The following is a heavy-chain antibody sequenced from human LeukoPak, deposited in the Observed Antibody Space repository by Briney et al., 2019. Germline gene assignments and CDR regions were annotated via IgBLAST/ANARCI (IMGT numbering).Heavy chain of an antibody. J-gene: IGHJ4*02. CDR1: GYTFSTYW. D-gene: IGHD1-1*01. V-gene: IGHV5-51*01. CDR2: IYPADSDT. CDR3: AGRGTGTTLAFDY. Sequence: GESLKVSCKVSGYTFSTYWIGWVRQMPGKGLEWMGIIYPADSDTRYSPSFQGQVTISVDKSISTAYLQWSGLMASDTAIYYCAGRGTGTTLAFDYWGRGTLVTVSS.